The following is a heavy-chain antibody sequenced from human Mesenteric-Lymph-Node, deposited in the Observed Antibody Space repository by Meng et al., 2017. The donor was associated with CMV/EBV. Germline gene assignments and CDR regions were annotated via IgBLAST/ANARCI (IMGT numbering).Heavy chain of an antibody. D-gene: IGHD2-21*01. J-gene: IGHJ6*02. Sequence: ETLSLTCAASGFTFSSYAMSWVRQAPGKGLEWVSAISGSGGSTYYADSVKGRFTISRDNSKNTLYLQMNSLRAEDTAVYYCAKDLNDDRLFYNYGMDVWGQGTTVTVSS. CDR2: ISGSGGST. CDR3: AKDLNDDRLFYNYGMDV. V-gene: IGHV3-23*01. CDR1: GFTFSSYA.